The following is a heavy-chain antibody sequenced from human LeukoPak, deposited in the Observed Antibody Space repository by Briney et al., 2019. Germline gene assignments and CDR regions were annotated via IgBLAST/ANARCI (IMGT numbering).Heavy chain of an antibody. CDR2: ISSSKTFI. CDR3: VRDRHWLAFDY. Sequence: GGSLRLSCAASGLTFTDYTINGVRQAPGKGLEWLSCISSSKTFIHYADSVRGRFTSSRDNAKNSVYLQMNSLRAEDTAVYYCVRDRHWLAFDYWGQGTLVTVSS. V-gene: IGHV3-21*01. CDR1: GLTFTDYT. D-gene: IGHD6-19*01. J-gene: IGHJ4*02.